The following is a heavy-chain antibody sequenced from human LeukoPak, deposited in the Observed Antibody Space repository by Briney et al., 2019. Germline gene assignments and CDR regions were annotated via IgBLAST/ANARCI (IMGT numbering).Heavy chain of an antibody. D-gene: IGHD2-21*02. CDR2: MIPDGTT. V-gene: IGHV4-39*01. CDR3: ARHTLVTAISTYNWFDP. J-gene: IGHJ5*02. Sequence: SETLSLTCTVSGDSISTSTYYCGWIRQPPGRGLEWVGSMIPDGTTFYNSSLKSRITTSVDASKNQFFLQLKSVTAADTAVYYCARHTLVTAISTYNWFDPWGQGTLVTVSS. CDR1: GDSISTSTYY.